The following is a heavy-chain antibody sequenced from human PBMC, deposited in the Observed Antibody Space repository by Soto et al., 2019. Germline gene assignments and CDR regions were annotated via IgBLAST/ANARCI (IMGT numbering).Heavy chain of an antibody. Sequence: ASVKVSCKASGYTFTGYYMHWVRQAPGQGLEWMGWINPNSGGTNYAQKFQGRVTMTRDTPISTAYMELSRLRSDDTAVYYCARRGEQLWSNYGMGVWGQGTTVTVSS. CDR2: INPNSGGT. D-gene: IGHD5-18*01. CDR1: GYTFTGYY. CDR3: ARRGEQLWSNYGMGV. J-gene: IGHJ6*02. V-gene: IGHV1-2*02.